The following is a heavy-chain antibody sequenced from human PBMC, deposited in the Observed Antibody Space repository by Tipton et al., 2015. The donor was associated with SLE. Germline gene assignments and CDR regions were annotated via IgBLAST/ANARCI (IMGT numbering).Heavy chain of an antibody. Sequence: SLRLSCAASGITFSSYDMHWVRQAPGKGLEWVAVIWYDGSNKYFADSVKGRFTISRDNSKNTLYLQMNSLRAEDSAVYYCARDGRVEGWFDPWGQGTLVTVSS. CDR3: ARDGRVEGWFDP. CDR2: IWYDGSNK. D-gene: IGHD3-10*01. V-gene: IGHV3-33*08. J-gene: IGHJ5*02. CDR1: GITFSSYD.